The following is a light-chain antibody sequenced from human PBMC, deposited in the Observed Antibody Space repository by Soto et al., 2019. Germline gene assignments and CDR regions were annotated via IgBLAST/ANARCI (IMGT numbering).Light chain of an antibody. CDR3: ATWVDSLSVYV. Sequence: QSVLPQPPSASGTPGQRVTVSCSVSSSRIRSNYVYWYQQLPGTAPKLLIYRNDQRPSGVPDRFSGSRSGTSASLAISGLRSEDEAIYYCATWVDSLSVYVFGTGTKVTVL. CDR2: RND. J-gene: IGLJ1*01. CDR1: SSRIRSNY. V-gene: IGLV1-47*01.